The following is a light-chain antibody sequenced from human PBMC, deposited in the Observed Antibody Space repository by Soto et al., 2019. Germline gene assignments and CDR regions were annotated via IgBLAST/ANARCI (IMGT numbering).Light chain of an antibody. J-gene: IGKJ1*01. CDR3: QLYNKWPLA. CDR1: ESVSNK. Sequence: EIVMTQSPASLSVSPGESATLSCRASESVSNKLAWYQQRPGQAPRLLFYGSSTRATGIPARFSGSGSGTEFTLTISSLQSEDFAVYYCQLYNKWPLAFGQGTKVEVK. V-gene: IGKV3-15*01. CDR2: GSS.